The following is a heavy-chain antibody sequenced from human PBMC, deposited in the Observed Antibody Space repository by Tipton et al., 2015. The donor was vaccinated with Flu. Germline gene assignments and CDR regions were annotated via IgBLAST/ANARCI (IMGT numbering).Heavy chain of an antibody. CDR1: GGSFNGYY. V-gene: IGHV4-34*01. Sequence: TLSITCAVYGGSFNGYYWTWIRQPPGKGLEWIGEINHSGSTNFNPSLKSRVTISVDTSKNQFSLKVTSLTAADTAVYYCARGSGSANAYLDYWGRGTPVTVSS. CDR3: ARGSGSANAYLDY. D-gene: IGHD6-19*01. CDR2: INHSGST. J-gene: IGHJ4*02.